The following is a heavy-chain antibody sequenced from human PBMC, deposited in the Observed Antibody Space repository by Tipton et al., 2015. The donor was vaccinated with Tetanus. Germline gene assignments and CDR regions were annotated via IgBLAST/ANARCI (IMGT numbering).Heavy chain of an antibody. CDR3: ARDKRGGHGYNSASVYGMDV. Sequence: SLRLSCAASGFTFDDYGMSWVRQAPGKGLEWVSGINWNGGSTGYADSVKGRFTISRDNAKNSLYLQMNSLRAEDTALYHCARDKRGGHGYNSASVYGMDVWGQGTTVTVSS. J-gene: IGHJ6*02. D-gene: IGHD5-24*01. CDR1: GFTFDDYG. V-gene: IGHV3-20*01. CDR2: INWNGGST.